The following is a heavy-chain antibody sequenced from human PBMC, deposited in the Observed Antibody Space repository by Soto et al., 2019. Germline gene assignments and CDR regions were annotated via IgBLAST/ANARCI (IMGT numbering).Heavy chain of an antibody. Sequence: GGSLRLSCAASGFTFSSNAMSWVRQAPGQGLEWVSATSGSGDSTYYADSVKGRFTISRDNSKNTLYVQMNSLRAEDTALYYCAKHFSGPYPTYYFDYWGPGTLVTVSS. J-gene: IGHJ4*02. CDR2: TSGSGDST. CDR1: GFTFSSNA. D-gene: IGHD2-15*01. CDR3: AKHFSGPYPTYYFDY. V-gene: IGHV3-23*01.